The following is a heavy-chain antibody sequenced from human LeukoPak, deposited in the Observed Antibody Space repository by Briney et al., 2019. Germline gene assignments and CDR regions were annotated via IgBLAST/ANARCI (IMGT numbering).Heavy chain of an antibody. CDR3: ASTVPGIAAAGDYYYYYMDV. Sequence: SETLSLTCTVSGGSISSGSYYWSWIRQPAGKGLEWIGRIYTSGSTNYNPSLKSRVTISVDTSKNQFSLKLSSVTAADTAVYYCASTVPGIAAAGDYYYYYMDVWGKGTTVTVSS. CDR2: IYTSGST. CDR1: GGSISSGSYY. J-gene: IGHJ6*03. V-gene: IGHV4-61*02. D-gene: IGHD6-13*01.